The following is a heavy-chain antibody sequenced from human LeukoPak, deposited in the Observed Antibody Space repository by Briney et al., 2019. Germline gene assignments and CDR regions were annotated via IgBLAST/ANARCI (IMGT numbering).Heavy chain of an antibody. V-gene: IGHV3-66*02. CDR1: GFTVRSNY. Sequence: GGTLRLSCAASGFTVRSNYMTWVRQAPGKGLEGVSVIYSGGSTYYANSVKGRFTISRDNSKNTLYLQMNSLRPEDTAIYYCARDDVASVFDYWGQGTLVTVSS. D-gene: IGHD3-16*01. CDR2: IYSGGST. CDR3: ARDDVASVFDY. J-gene: IGHJ4*02.